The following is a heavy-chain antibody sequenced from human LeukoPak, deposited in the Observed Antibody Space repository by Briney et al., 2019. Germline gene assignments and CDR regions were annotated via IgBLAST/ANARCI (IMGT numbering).Heavy chain of an antibody. J-gene: IGHJ4*02. V-gene: IGHV3-21*05. Sequence: GGSLRLSCAASGFTFSTYSFNWVRQTPGKGLEWVSYIGSSSSSIYYADSVKGRFTISRDNAKNTLYQQMNSLRAEDAAVYYCARDHIGGMFRLFDFWGQGTLVTVSS. CDR1: GFTFSTYS. CDR2: IGSSSSSI. D-gene: IGHD3-10*02. CDR3: ARDHIGGMFRLFDF.